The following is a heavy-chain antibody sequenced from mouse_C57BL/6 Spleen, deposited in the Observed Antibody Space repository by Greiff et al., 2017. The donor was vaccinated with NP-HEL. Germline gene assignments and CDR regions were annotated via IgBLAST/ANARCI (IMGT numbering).Heavy chain of an antibody. CDR2: ISYDGSN. V-gene: IGHV3-6*01. CDR1: GYSIPSGYY. CDR3: ASNYDYDGDYAMDY. D-gene: IGHD2-4*01. Sequence: EVQLQESGPGLVKPSQSLSLTCSVTGYSIPSGYYWNWIRQFPGNKLAWMGYISYDGSNNYNPSLKNRISITRDTSKNQFFLKLNSVTTEDTATYYCASNYDYDGDYAMDYWGQGTSVTVSS. J-gene: IGHJ4*01.